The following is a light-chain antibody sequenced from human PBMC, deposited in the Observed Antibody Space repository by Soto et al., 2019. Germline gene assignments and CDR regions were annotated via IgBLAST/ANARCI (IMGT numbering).Light chain of an antibody. V-gene: IGLV2-14*01. CDR1: STDIGTYNS. CDR3: NSYTTSTTLV. CDR2: DVS. Sequence: QSALTQPASVSGSPGQSITISCTGTSTDIGTYNSVSWYQHHPGKAPKLLIFDVSDRPSGISDRFSGSKSGNTASLTISGLQADDEADYYCNSYTTSTTLVFGTGTKLTVL. J-gene: IGLJ1*01.